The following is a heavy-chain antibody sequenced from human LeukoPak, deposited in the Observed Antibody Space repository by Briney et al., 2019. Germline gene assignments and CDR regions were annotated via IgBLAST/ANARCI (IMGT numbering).Heavy chain of an antibody. Sequence: GGSLRLSCAASGFTFSSYAMSWVRQAPGKGLEWVSGISGSGGTTYYADAVKGRFTISRDNSKNTVYLQMNSLRAEDTAVYYCANGIRPNDYWGQGTLVTVSS. V-gene: IGHV3-23*01. D-gene: IGHD1-1*01. J-gene: IGHJ4*02. CDR3: ANGIRPNDY. CDR1: GFTFSSYA. CDR2: ISGSGGTT.